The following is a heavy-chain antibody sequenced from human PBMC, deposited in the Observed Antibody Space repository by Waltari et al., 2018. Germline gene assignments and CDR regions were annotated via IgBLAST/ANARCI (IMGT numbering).Heavy chain of an antibody. J-gene: IGHJ4*02. CDR1: GYTFTDYY. CDR2: VDPEDGET. D-gene: IGHD4-17*01. Sequence: EVQLVQSGAEVKKPGATVKISCKASGYTFTDYYMHWVQQAPGKGLEWMGRVDPEDGETIYAEKFQGRVPITADTSTDTAYMELSSLRSEDTAVYYCATQGYGAQRPLDGYWGQGTLVTVSS. V-gene: IGHV1-69-2*01. CDR3: ATQGYGAQRPLDGY.